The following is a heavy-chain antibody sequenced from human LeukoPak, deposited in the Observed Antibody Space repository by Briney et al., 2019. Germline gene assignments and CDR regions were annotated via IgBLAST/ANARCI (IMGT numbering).Heavy chain of an antibody. V-gene: IGHV3-21*01. J-gene: IGHJ6*03. CDR2: INSNSRYI. CDR3: ARAFDTSWDYYYMDV. Sequence: GGSLRLSCAASGFTFSGYSMNWVRQAPGKGLEWVSSINSNSRYIYYADSVKGRFTISRDAAKNSLFLQMNSLRAEDTAVYYCARAFDTSWDYYYMDVWGKGTTVTVSS. CDR1: GFTFSGYS. D-gene: IGHD2-2*01.